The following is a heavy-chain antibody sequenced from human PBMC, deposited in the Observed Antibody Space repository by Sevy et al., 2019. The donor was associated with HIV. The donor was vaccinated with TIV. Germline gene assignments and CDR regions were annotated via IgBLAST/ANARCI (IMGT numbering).Heavy chain of an antibody. Sequence: SETLSLTCTVSGGSISSSTNYWGWIRQPPGKGLEWIGSIYYSGSTYYNPSLKSRVTISVDTSKNQFSLKLSSVPAADTAVYYCARLSHWSSYCFDSWGQGTLVTVSS. D-gene: IGHD2-8*02. J-gene: IGHJ4*02. CDR2: IYYSGST. CDR3: ARLSHWSSYCFDS. V-gene: IGHV4-39*01. CDR1: GGSISSSTNY.